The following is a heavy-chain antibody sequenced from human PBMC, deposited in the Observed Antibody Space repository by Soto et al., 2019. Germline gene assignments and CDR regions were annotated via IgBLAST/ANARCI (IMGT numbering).Heavy chain of an antibody. CDR2: IYYSGST. V-gene: IGHV4-31*03. J-gene: IGHJ4*02. Sequence: PSETLSLTCTVSGGSISSRCYYWSWIRQHPGKGLEWIGYIYYSGSTYYNPSVKSRVTISVDTSKNQFSLKLSSVTAADTAVYYCARGLDYYDSSGYSEVNFDYWGQGTLGTVSS. CDR3: ARGLDYYDSSGYSEVNFDY. D-gene: IGHD3-22*01. CDR1: GGSISSRCYY.